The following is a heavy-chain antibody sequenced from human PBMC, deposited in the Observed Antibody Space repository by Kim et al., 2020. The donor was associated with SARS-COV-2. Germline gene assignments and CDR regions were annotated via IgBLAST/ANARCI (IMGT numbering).Heavy chain of an antibody. V-gene: IGHV5-51*01. CDR1: GYSFTSYW. CDR3: ARQGSGIAVAPQNYYYYYGMDV. J-gene: IGHJ6*02. Sequence: GESLKISCKGSGYSFTSYWIGWVRQMPGKGLEWMGIIYPGDSDTRYSPSFQGQVTISADKSISTAYLQWSSLKASDTAMYYCARQGSGIAVAPQNYYYYYGMDVWGQGTTVTVSS. CDR2: IYPGDSDT. D-gene: IGHD6-19*01.